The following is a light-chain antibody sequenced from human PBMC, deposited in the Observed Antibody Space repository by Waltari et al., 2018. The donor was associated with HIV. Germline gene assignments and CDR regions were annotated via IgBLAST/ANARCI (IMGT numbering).Light chain of an antibody. CDR3: HQYFSDPFS. CDR1: QDIGNS. J-gene: IGKJ4*01. CDR2: GGF. V-gene: IGKV1-NL1*01. Sequence: DIQMTQLPSSLSASVGDRVTISCRATQDIGNSVSWYQQLPGEVPKLLVYGGFIRQRGVASRITGSGSGTDFSLTISSLQPEDFATYFCHQYFSDPFSFGGGTKVEI.